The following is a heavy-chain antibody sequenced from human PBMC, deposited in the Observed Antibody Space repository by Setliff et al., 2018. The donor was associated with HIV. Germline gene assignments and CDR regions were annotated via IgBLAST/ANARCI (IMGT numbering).Heavy chain of an antibody. D-gene: IGHD4-17*01. J-gene: IGHJ2*01. V-gene: IGHV3-21*01. CDR3: ARLREGYFDL. CDR2: MSSRSPYI. Sequence: ETLSLSCAASGFTFSSYSMNWVRQAPGKGLEWVSSMSSRSPYIYYADSVKGRFIISRDNAKNSLFLQMNSLRAEDTAVYYCARLREGYFDLWGRGTLVTVSS. CDR1: GFTFSSYS.